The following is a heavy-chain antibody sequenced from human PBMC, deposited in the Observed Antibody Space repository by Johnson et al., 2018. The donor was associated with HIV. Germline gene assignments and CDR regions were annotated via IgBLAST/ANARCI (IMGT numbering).Heavy chain of an antibody. Sequence: QVQLVESGGGLVKPGGSLRLSCAASGFTFSDYYMSWIRQAPGKGLEWVSYISSSGSTIYYADSVKGRFTISRDNAKNSLYLQMNSLRAEDTDVYYCAKDMRQWELLDAFDIWGQGTMVTVSS. CDR3: AKDMRQWELLDAFDI. V-gene: IGHV3-11*04. D-gene: IGHD1-26*01. CDR1: GFTFSDYY. CDR2: ISSSGSTI. J-gene: IGHJ3*02.